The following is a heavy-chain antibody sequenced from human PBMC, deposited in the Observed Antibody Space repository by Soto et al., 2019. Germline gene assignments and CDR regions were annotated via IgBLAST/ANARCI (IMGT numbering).Heavy chain of an antibody. CDR2: ISSNGGST. CDR1: GCTFTSYA. D-gene: IGHD3-22*01. V-gene: IGHV3-64*04. J-gene: IGHJ4*02. Sequence: AGGSLVLSWSASGCTFTSYAMHWVLQAPGKRLEYVSAISSNGGSTYYADSVKGRFTLPRDNSKNTPYLQMHSLRAEDTAVYYCASVPNSSGFHDYWGLGTMGTASS. CDR3: ASVPNSSGFHDY.